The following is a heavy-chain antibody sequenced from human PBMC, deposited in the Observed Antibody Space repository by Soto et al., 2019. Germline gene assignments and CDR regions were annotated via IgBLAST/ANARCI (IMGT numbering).Heavy chain of an antibody. CDR3: ARASGRIAVAGRKGGFKKFDY. CDR1: GFTFSSYG. D-gene: IGHD6-19*01. Sequence: GGSLRLSCAASGFTFSSYGMHWVRQAPGKGLEWVAVIWYDGSNKYYADSVKGRFTISRDNSKNTLYLQMNSLRAEDTAVYYCARASGRIAVAGRKGGFKKFDYWGQGTLVTVSS. J-gene: IGHJ4*02. CDR2: IWYDGSNK. V-gene: IGHV3-33*01.